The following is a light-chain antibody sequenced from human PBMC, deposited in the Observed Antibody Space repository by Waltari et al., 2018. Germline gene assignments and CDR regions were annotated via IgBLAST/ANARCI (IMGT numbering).Light chain of an antibody. CDR2: DAS. CDR1: QSVSRT. CDR3: QKYGTLPAT. V-gene: IGKV3-20*01. J-gene: IGKJ1*01. Sequence: TVLTQSPGTLSLSPRDRATLSCRASQSVSRTLAWYQQKPGHAPRLLIYDASSRTTGIPDSCSGSGSGTDFSLTISRLEPEDFAVYYCQKYGTLPATFGQGTKVEIK.